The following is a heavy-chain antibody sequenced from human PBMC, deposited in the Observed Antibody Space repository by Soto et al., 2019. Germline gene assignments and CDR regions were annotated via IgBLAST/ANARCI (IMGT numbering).Heavy chain of an antibody. CDR2: NFYAGTN. CDR1: VGSVIGDD. J-gene: IGHJ6*04. V-gene: IGHV4-59*02. Sequence: WDTLSLTCTFSVGSVIGDDCSLMLQPPVKGLEWIGYNFYAGTNLYAPSLKSRVTTSVDTSKNQFYLKMSSVTAADTEIYYCARHDVIDRIQTGMGVWGKGTMVTVSS. CDR3: ARHDVIDRIQTGMGV. D-gene: IGHD5-18*01.